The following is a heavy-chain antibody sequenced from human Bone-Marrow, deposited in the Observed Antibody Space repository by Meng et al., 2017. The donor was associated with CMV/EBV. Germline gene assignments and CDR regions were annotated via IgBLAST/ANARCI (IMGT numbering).Heavy chain of an antibody. V-gene: IGHV4-39*07. D-gene: IGHD2/OR15-2a*01. CDR1: GGSISSSSYY. CDR2: IYYSGST. CDR3: ARSSHCNTFNCSLLRADYYYGVDV. Sequence: SETLSLTCTVSGGSISSSSYYWGWIRQPPGKGLEWIGSIYYSGSTYYNPSLKSRVTISVDTSKNQFSLKLTSVTAADAAVYYCARSSHCNTFNCSLLRADYYYGVDVWGQGNTV. J-gene: IGHJ6*02.